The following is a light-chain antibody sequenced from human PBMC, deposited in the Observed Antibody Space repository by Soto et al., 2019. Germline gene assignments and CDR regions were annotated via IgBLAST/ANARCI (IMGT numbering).Light chain of an antibody. V-gene: IGKV1-5*03. CDR1: QSIGNW. CDR2: RAS. J-gene: IGKJ4*01. CDR3: QQYNEYPLT. Sequence: DIHMTQSPATLSASVGDRVTITCRASQSIGNWVAWYQQKPGKAPNLLIYRASTLEGGVPSRFSGNGSGTEFSLTISSLQPDDFGSYYCQQYNEYPLTFGGGTKVDIK.